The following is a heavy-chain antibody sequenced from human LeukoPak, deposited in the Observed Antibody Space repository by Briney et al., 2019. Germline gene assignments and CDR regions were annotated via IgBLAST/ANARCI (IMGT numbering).Heavy chain of an antibody. J-gene: IGHJ3*02. CDR2: IYYSGST. D-gene: IGHD6-19*01. CDR1: GGSISSSSYY. V-gene: IGHV4-39*01. CDR3: ASFPVAGIANNDAFDI. Sequence: SETLSLTCTVSGGSISSSSYYWGWIRQPPGKGLEWIGSIYYSGSTYYNPSLKSRVTISVDTSKNQFSLKLGSVTAADTAVYYCASFPVAGIANNDAFDIWGQGTMVTVSS.